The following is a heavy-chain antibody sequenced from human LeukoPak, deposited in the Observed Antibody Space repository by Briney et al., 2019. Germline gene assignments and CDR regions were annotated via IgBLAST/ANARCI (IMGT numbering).Heavy chain of an antibody. CDR2: IRQDGNEI. J-gene: IGHJ4*02. D-gene: IGHD3-3*01. CDR3: ASWDFWSGYIATFDD. Sequence: GGSLRLSCAASGFSFRNSWMSWVRQIPGKGLEWVANIRQDGNEIYYMDSVKGRFTISTDNSKNTLYLQMNSLRAEDAAVYYCASWDFWSGYIATFDDWGQGTLVTVSS. CDR1: GFSFRNSW. V-gene: IGHV3-7*01.